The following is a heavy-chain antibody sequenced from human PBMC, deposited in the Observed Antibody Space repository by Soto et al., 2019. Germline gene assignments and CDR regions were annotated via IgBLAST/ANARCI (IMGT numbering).Heavy chain of an antibody. J-gene: IGHJ6*02. CDR1: GFTFSSYS. Sequence: PGGSLRLSCAASGFTFSSYSMNWVRQAPGKGLEWVSYISSSSSTIYYADSVKGRFTISRDNAKNSLYLQVNSLRDEDTAVYYCARDHSSGWYKEPTYYYYGMDVWGQGTTVTVSS. CDR3: ARDHSSGWYKEPTYYYYGMDV. D-gene: IGHD6-19*01. V-gene: IGHV3-48*02. CDR2: ISSSSSTI.